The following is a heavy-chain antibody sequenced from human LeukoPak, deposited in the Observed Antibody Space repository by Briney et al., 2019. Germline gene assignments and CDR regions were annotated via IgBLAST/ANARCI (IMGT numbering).Heavy chain of an antibody. D-gene: IGHD6-19*01. Sequence: ASVKVSCKVSGYTLTELSMHWVRQAPGKGLEWMGGFDPEDGETIYAQKFQGRVTMTEDTSTDTAYMELSSLRSEDTAVYYCATDSGGYSSGRYSNDYWGQGTLVTVSS. CDR2: FDPEDGET. V-gene: IGHV1-24*01. CDR1: GYTLTELS. CDR3: ATDSGGYSSGRYSNDY. J-gene: IGHJ4*02.